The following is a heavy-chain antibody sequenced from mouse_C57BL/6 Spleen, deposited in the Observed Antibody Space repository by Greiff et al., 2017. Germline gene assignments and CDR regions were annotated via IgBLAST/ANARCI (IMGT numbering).Heavy chain of an antibody. CDR1: GYAFSSSW. CDR3: ATVTTVVVHFDY. V-gene: IGHV1-82*01. D-gene: IGHD1-1*01. CDR2: ISPGDGDT. Sequence: VKLMESGPELVKPGASVKISCKASGYAFSSSWMNWVKQRPGKGLEWIGRISPGDGDTNYNGKFTGKATLTADKSSSTAYMQLSSLTSEDSAVYFCATVTTVVVHFDYWGQGTTLTVSS. J-gene: IGHJ2*01.